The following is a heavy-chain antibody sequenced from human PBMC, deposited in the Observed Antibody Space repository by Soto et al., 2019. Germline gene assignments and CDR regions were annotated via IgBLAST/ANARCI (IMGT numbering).Heavy chain of an antibody. V-gene: IGHV1-18*01. Sequence: QVQLVQSGAEVKKPGASVKVSCKASGYTFTIYGISWVRQAPGQGLEWMGWISAYNGNTNYAQKLQGRVTMTTDTSTSTAYMELSSLRSDDTAVYYCGSFDSNGYYPRVFDYWGQGTLVTVSS. D-gene: IGHD3-22*01. CDR2: ISAYNGNT. CDR1: GYTFTIYG. J-gene: IGHJ4*02. CDR3: GSFDSNGYYPRVFDY.